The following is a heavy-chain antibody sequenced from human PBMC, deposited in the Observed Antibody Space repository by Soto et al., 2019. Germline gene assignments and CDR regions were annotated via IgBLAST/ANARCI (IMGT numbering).Heavy chain of an antibody. CDR2: MSHSGGT. Sequence: QVQLQQWGAGLLKPSETLSLTCAVFGGSVNSGNYYWSWIRQPPGKGLEWIGEMSHSGGTHFNPSLSSRFTISVDTSKNQFSLKMSSVTAADTALYYCARVERGTATTVVDAFDIWGPGTMVTVSS. V-gene: IGHV4-34*01. CDR1: GGSVNSGNYY. CDR3: ARVERGTATTVVDAFDI. J-gene: IGHJ3*02. D-gene: IGHD1-1*01.